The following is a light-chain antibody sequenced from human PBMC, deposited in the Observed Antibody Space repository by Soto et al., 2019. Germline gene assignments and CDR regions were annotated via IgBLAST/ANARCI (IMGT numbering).Light chain of an antibody. V-gene: IGKV3-20*01. J-gene: IGKJ1*01. Sequence: EIVLTQSPGTLSLSPGERATLSCRASQSVNNRYVAWYQQTPGQAPRLLIYDSSKRATGIPDRFIGSGSGTDFTLTISRLEPEDFVVYFCQQYGTSPRTFGQGTRVEIK. CDR1: QSVNNRY. CDR2: DSS. CDR3: QQYGTSPRT.